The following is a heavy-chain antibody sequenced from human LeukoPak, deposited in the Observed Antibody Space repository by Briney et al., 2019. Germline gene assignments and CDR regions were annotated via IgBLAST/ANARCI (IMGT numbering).Heavy chain of an antibody. J-gene: IGHJ4*02. CDR2: MNPYTGKT. V-gene: IGHV1-8*03. D-gene: IGHD6-25*01. CDR1: GYTFTNFD. CDR3: ARAPTPFYYDSSAYYSDF. Sequence: ASVKVSCKTSGYTFTNFDINWVRQATGQGLEWLGWMNPYTGKTGYAQKFQGRVTFTGDTSIRTAYMEVSSLTSEDTAVYYCARAPTPFYYDSSAYYSDFWGQGTLVTVSS.